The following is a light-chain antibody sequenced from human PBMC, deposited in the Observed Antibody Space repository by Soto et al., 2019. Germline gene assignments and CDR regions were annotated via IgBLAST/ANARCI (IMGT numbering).Light chain of an antibody. CDR1: QTVSSY. CDR2: DAS. Sequence: EIVLTQSPATLSLSPGERATLSRRASQTVSSYLLWYQQKRGQAPRLLIYDASNRATGIPARFSGSGSGTDFTLTISSLEPEDFAVYYCQHRMNWPLTFGQGTRLEIK. J-gene: IGKJ5*01. V-gene: IGKV3-11*01. CDR3: QHRMNWPLT.